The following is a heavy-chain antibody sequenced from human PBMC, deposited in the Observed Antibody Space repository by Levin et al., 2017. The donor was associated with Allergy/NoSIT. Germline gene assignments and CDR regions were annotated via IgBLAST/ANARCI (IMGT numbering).Heavy chain of an antibody. Sequence: SETLSLTCTVSGGSIISSSYYWGWIRQPPGKGLEWIGSIYYSGSSYYNPSLKSRLTISVDTSKKQFSLKLSSVTAADTAVYYCARADVDFWSGSHNYYFDYWGQGILVTVSS. CDR2: IYYSGSS. V-gene: IGHV4-39*01. CDR3: ARADVDFWSGSHNYYFDY. J-gene: IGHJ4*02. D-gene: IGHD3-3*01. CDR1: GGSIISSSYY.